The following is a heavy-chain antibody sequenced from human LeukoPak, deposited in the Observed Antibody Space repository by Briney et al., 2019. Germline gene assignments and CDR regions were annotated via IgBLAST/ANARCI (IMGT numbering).Heavy chain of an antibody. CDR1: GFTFLSYT. CDR2: ISYDGSNK. D-gene: IGHD3-22*01. Sequence: GGSLRLSCAASGFTFLSYTMHWVRQAPGKGLEWVAVISYDGSNKQYADSVKGRFTISRDNAKNSLYLQMNSLRAEDTAVYYCARDLYRIVVVPHYFDYWGQGTLVTVSS. J-gene: IGHJ4*02. CDR3: ARDLYRIVVVPHYFDY. V-gene: IGHV3-30*04.